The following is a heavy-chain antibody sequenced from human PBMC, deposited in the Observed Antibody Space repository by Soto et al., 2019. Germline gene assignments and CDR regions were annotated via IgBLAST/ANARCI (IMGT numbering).Heavy chain of an antibody. CDR1: GNTFTYVY. J-gene: IGHJ4*02. D-gene: IGHD3-22*01. CDR3: ASGGTMIVVVIL. CDR2: ITPFNGNT. Sequence: GASVKVSCKGSGNTFTYVYLHWVRQAPGQALEWMGWITPFNGNTKYAQKFQDRVTFTGDTSLNTAYMELNSLRAEDTAVYYCASGGTMIVVVILWGQGTLVTVSS. V-gene: IGHV1-45*02.